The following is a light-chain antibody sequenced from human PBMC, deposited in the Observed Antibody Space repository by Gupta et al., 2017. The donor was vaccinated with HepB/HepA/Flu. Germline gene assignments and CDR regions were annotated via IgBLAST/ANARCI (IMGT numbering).Light chain of an antibody. CDR1: QSVSSY. J-gene: IGKJ4*01. V-gene: IGKV3-11*01. CDR3: QQRSNLVT. Sequence: EIVLTQSPATLSLSPGERATLSCRASQSVSSYLAWYQQKPGQAPRLLINDASNRATGIPARFSGSGSGTDFTLTISSLEPEDFAVYYCQQRSNLVTFGGGTKVEIK. CDR2: DAS.